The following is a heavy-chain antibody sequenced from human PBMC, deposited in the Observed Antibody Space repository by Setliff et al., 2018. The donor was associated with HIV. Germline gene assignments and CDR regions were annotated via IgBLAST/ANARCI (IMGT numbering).Heavy chain of an antibody. V-gene: IGHV4-34*01. J-gene: IGHJ4*02. CDR1: GGSFSDYY. CDR3: ARGGAHNHGHDYFDY. Sequence: SSETLSLTCAVYGGSFSDYYWIWIRQSPGKGPEWIGEVNHSGITKYNPSLRSRVIISIDTSKKQFYLKVNSVTAADAAIYYCARGGAHNHGHDYFDYWGQGTLVTVSS. D-gene: IGHD1-1*01. CDR2: VNHSGIT.